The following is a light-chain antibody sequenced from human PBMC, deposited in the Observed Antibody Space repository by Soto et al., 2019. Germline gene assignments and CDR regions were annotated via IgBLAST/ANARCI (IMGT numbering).Light chain of an antibody. Sequence: EMVLTQSPGTLSLSPGERATLSCRASQSVSSSYLAWYQQKAGRAPSLLIYGASSRATGIPDRFSGRGSGTDFTLTISRMEPEDFAVYYCQQYGSSPETFGQGNKVETK. V-gene: IGKV3-20*01. CDR3: QQYGSSPET. CDR1: QSVSSSY. CDR2: GAS. J-gene: IGKJ1*01.